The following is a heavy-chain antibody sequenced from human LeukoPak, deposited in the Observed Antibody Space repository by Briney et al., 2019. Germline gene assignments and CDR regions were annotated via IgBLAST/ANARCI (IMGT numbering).Heavy chain of an antibody. CDR3: ARDSLLRFGDAFDI. J-gene: IGHJ3*02. D-gene: IGHD3-10*01. Sequence: SQTLSLTCTVSGGPISSGDYYWSWIRQPPGKGLEWIGYIYYSGSTYYNPSLKSRVTISVDTSKNQFSLKLSSVTAADTAVYYCARDSLLRFGDAFDIWGQGTMVTVSS. CDR1: GGPISSGDYY. V-gene: IGHV4-30-4*08. CDR2: IYYSGST.